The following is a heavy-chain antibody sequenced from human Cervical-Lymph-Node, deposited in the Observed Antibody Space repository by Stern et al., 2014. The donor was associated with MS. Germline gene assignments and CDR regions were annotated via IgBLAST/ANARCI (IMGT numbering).Heavy chain of an antibody. V-gene: IGHV4-31*03. CDR3: ARYRDILTGDY. D-gene: IGHD3-9*01. CDR1: GGSLSRAGYY. CDR2: IFSSGST. J-gene: IGHJ4*02. Sequence: QVQLVQSGPGLVKPSQTLSLTCTVSGGSLSRAGYYWAWIRQHPGEGLEWIGYIFSSGSTYYRPSLKSRVTISLDTSKSQFSLMLSSVTAADTAVYYCARYRDILTGDYWGQGTLVTVSS.